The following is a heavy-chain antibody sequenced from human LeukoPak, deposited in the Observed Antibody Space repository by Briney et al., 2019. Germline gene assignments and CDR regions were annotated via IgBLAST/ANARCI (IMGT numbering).Heavy chain of an antibody. CDR2: ILPSGNT. V-gene: IGHV4-39*07. D-gene: IGHD3-10*01. CDR3: ARDPVVRGVSYYFDY. Sequence: PSETLSLTCTVSSGSISGSSYFWGWIRQPPGKGLEWIGEILPSGNTNYNPSLKSRVTISLDKSQNQFSLKLSSVTAADTAVYYCARDPVVRGVSYYFDYWGQGILVTVSA. CDR1: SGSISGSSYF. J-gene: IGHJ4*02.